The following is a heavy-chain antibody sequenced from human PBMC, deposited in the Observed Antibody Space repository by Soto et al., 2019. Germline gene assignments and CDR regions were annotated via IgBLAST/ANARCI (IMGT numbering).Heavy chain of an antibody. D-gene: IGHD2-15*01. J-gene: IGHJ6*02. CDR1: ASTFSNYI. CDR3: AGGDNYYALGV. CDR2: ISYDGSNT. Sequence: QLQLEESGGGVVQPGRSLQLSCAASASTFSNYIMHWVRQAPGKGLEWVAFISYDGSNTNYADFVEGRFTISRDNPKNMLYLQLSSLRPDDTAVYYCAGGDNYYALGVWGQGTTVTVSS. V-gene: IGHV3-30*04.